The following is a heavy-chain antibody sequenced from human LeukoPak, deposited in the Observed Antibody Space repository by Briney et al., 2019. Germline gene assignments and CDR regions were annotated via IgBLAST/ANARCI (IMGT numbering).Heavy chain of an antibody. CDR1: GGSISSGGYY. D-gene: IGHD3-3*01. CDR3: ARDYDFWSGSDAFDI. V-gene: IGHV4-30-2*01. Sequence: PSQTLSLTCTVSGGSISSGGYYWSWIRQPPGKGLEWIGYIYHSGSTYYNPSLKSRVTISVDTSKNQFSLKLGSVTAADTAVYYCARDYDFWSGSDAFDIWGQGTMVTVSS. CDR2: IYHSGST. J-gene: IGHJ3*02.